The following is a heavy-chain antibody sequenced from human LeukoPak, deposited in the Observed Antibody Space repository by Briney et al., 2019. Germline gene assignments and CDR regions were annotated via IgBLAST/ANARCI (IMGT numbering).Heavy chain of an antibody. J-gene: IGHJ4*02. CDR3: AKAPVTSCRGAFCYPFDY. CDR2: ISWNSGYV. CDR1: GFIFDDYA. V-gene: IGHV3-9*01. D-gene: IGHD2-15*01. Sequence: GGSLRLSCAASGFIFDDYAMHWVRQSPGKGLEWVSGISWNSGYVDYADSVRGRFTISRDTSRSTLYLQMNSLRAEDAAVYYCAKAPVTSCRGAFCYPFDYWGQGTLVTVSS.